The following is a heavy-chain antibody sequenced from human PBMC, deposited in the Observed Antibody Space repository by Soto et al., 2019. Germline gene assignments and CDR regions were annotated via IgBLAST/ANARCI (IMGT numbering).Heavy chain of an antibody. CDR1: GFTFGDYA. J-gene: IGHJ4*02. CDR3: TRDRRLWQWLEDGYDY. D-gene: IGHD6-19*01. V-gene: IGHV3-49*03. CDR2: IRSKAYGGTT. Sequence: GGSLRLSCTASGFTFGDYAMSWFRQAPGKGLEWVGFIRSKAYGGTTEYAASVKGRFTISRDDSKSIAYLQMNSLKTEDTAVYYCTRDRRLWQWLEDGYDYWGQGTLVTVSS.